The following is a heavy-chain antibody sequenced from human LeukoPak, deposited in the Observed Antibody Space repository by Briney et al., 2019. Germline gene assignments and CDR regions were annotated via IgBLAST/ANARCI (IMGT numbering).Heavy chain of an antibody. V-gene: IGHV3-21*01. D-gene: IGHD4-17*01. J-gene: IGHJ4*02. Sequence: GGSLRLSCEASGFTFTTYSMTWVRQAPGKGLEWVSIISSGSSAIFSADALKGRFTISRDDAENLLYLDMNSLRAEDTAVYYCARGHTAVTRHFDFWGQGTLVTVSS. CDR2: ISSGSSAI. CDR3: ARGHTAVTRHFDF. CDR1: GFTFTTYS.